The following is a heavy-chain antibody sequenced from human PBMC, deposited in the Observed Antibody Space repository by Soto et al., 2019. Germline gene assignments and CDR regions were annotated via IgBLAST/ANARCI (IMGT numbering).Heavy chain of an antibody. CDR1: GYSFSHYW. CDR3: ASSVVVPSTINYFYY. D-gene: IGHD2-15*01. CDR2: IFPVESDT. Sequence: LVESLKISCKGSGYSFSHYWIALVRQLRGQALEWMGMIFPVESDTNWDPSFQGQVTIPAATSISTAYLQWSRLRAPDPAQYYCASSVVVPSTINYFYYWGQGSLVTVYS. V-gene: IGHV5-51*01. J-gene: IGHJ4*02.